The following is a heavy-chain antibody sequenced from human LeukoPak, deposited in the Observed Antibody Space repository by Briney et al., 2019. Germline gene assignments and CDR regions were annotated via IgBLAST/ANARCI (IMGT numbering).Heavy chain of an antibody. V-gene: IGHV4-59*01. J-gene: IGHJ4*02. CDR3: ARVGGIVDY. Sequence: SETLSLTCTVSGGSISSYYWSWIRQPPGKGLEWIGYIYYSGSTNYNPSLKSRVTISVDTSKNQFSLKLSSVIAADTAVYYCARVGGIVDYWGQGTLVTVSS. CDR1: GGSISSYY. D-gene: IGHD2-15*01. CDR2: IYYSGST.